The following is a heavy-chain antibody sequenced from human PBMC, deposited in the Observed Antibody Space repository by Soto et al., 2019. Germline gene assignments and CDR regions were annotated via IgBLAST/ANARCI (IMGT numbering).Heavy chain of an antibody. D-gene: IGHD2-15*01. Sequence: GGSLRLSCAASGFTFSNAWINWVRQAPGKGLEWVANIKQDGSDKHYVDSVKGRFTISRDNAKNSMYLQMNSLRAEDTALYYCARLDCSGDSCYSYYFDYWGQGTLVTVSS. CDR2: IKQDGSDK. CDR1: GFTFSNAW. J-gene: IGHJ4*02. CDR3: ARLDCSGDSCYSYYFDY. V-gene: IGHV3-7*01.